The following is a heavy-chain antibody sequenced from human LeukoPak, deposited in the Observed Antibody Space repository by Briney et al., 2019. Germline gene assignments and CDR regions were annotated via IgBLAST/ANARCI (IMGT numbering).Heavy chain of an antibody. D-gene: IGHD1-1*01. V-gene: IGHV3-23*01. Sequence: GGSLRLSCAASESTFSSYAMSWVRQAPGKGLEWVSAISGNGGSTYYADSVKGRFTISRDNSKNTLYLQMNSLRAEDTAVYYCAKPLQPFDYWGQGTLVTVSS. CDR3: AKPLQPFDY. J-gene: IGHJ4*02. CDR1: ESTFSSYA. CDR2: ISGNGGST.